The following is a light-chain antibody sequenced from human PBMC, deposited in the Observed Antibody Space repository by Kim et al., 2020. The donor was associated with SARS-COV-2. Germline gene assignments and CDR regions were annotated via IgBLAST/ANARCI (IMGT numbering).Light chain of an antibody. Sequence: APGDGATLSCRASQSVSSDYLAWFQQRPGQAPRLLIYGASTRAAGIPDRFSGSGSAKDFTLTISRLEPEDFAVYYCQQYDSSSVTFGQGTKVDIK. CDR3: QQYDSSSVT. J-gene: IGKJ1*01. V-gene: IGKV3-20*01. CDR2: GAS. CDR1: QSVSSDY.